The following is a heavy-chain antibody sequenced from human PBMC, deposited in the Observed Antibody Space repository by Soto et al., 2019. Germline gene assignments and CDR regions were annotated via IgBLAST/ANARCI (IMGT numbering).Heavy chain of an antibody. J-gene: IGHJ6*02. V-gene: IGHV6-1*01. CDR3: ARELTLFAVVIFYSMAV. Sequence: SQTLSLTCAISGDSVSSNSAAWNWIRQSPSRGLEWLGRTYYRSKWYNDYAVSVKSRITINPDTSKNQFSLQLNSVTPEDPAVYHYARELTLFAVVIFYSMAVWGQVTTGADS. CDR2: TYYRSKWYN. CDR1: GDSVSSNSAA. D-gene: IGHD3-3*01.